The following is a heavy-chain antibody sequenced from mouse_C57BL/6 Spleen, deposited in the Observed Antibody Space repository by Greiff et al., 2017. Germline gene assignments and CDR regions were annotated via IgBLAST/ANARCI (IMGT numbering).Heavy chain of an antibody. Sequence: DVKLQESGPELVKPGASVKMSCKASGYTFTDYNMHWVKQSHGKSLEWIGYINPNNGGTSYNQKFKGKATLTVNKSSSTAYMELRSLTSEDSAVYYCAIITTVVARYFDVWGTGTTVTVSS. CDR1: GYTFTDYN. CDR2: INPNNGGT. CDR3: AIITTVVARYFDV. D-gene: IGHD1-1*01. J-gene: IGHJ1*03. V-gene: IGHV1-22*01.